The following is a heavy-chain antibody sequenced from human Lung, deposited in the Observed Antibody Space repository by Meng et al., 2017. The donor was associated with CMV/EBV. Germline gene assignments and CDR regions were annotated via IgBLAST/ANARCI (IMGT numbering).Heavy chain of an antibody. CDR2: IYHSGST. CDR1: GGSISSSNW. J-gene: IGHJ4*02. Sequence: VRRQEPGPGLATPSGTLYLTCAVSGGSISSSNWWSWGRQPPGKGLEWIGEIYHSGSTNYNPSLKSRVTISVDKSKNQFSLNLSSVTAADTAVYYCARVGEWLPIDYWGQGTLVTVSS. CDR3: ARVGEWLPIDY. D-gene: IGHD3-16*01. V-gene: IGHV4-4*02.